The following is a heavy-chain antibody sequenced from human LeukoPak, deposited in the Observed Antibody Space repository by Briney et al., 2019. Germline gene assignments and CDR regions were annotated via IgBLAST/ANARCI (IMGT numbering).Heavy chain of an antibody. J-gene: IGHJ4*02. CDR1: GGSFSGYY. D-gene: IGHD2-21*02. CDR2: IKQDGSQK. CDR3: ARGGPMKYCGGDCYFDY. Sequence: ETLSLTCAVYGGSFSGYYWSWVRQAPGKGLEWVANIKQDGSQKYYVDSVKGRFTISRDNAKNSLYLQMNSLRAEDTAVYYCARGGPMKYCGGDCYFDYWGQGTLVTVSS. V-gene: IGHV3-7*01.